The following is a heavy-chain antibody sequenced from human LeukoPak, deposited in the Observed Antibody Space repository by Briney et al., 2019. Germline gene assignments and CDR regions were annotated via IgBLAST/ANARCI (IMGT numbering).Heavy chain of an antibody. J-gene: IGHJ4*02. Sequence: GGSLTPSRAACGFTFSTYWMHWVRQAPGKGLGWVSRINSDGGSTTYAASVKGRFTISRDNAKNTLYLQMNSLRAEDTAVYYCARDPPELELPHDYWAERTLLSVSS. D-gene: IGHD1-26*01. V-gene: IGHV3-74*01. CDR3: ARDPPELELPHDY. CDR2: INSDGGST. CDR1: GFTFSTYW.